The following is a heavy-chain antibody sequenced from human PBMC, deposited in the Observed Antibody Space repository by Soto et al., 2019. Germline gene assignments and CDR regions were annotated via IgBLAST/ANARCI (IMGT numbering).Heavy chain of an antibody. V-gene: IGHV4-59*01. Sequence: SETLSLTCTVSGGSISSNYWTWIRQPPGKGLEWIGYVYNSGSTNYNPSLKSRVTISEDTFKSQFSLKVNSMTAADTAVYYCARYRREAVAGYTLDNWGQGILVTVSS. J-gene: IGHJ4*02. CDR3: ARYRREAVAGYTLDN. CDR2: VYNSGST. CDR1: GGSISSNY. D-gene: IGHD6-13*01.